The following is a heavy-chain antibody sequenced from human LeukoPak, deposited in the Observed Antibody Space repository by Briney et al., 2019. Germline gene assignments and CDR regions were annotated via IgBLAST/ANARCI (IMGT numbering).Heavy chain of an antibody. J-gene: IGHJ6*03. D-gene: IGHD4-17*01. CDR3: ARGRGLTTVTHYYYYYMDV. Sequence: ASVKVSXKASGYTFTSYDINWVRQATGQGLEWMGWMNPNSGNTGYAQKFQGRVTITRNTSISTAYMELSSLRSEDTAVYYCARGRGLTTVTHYYYYYMDVWGKGTTVTVSS. CDR1: GYTFTSYD. CDR2: MNPNSGNT. V-gene: IGHV1-8*03.